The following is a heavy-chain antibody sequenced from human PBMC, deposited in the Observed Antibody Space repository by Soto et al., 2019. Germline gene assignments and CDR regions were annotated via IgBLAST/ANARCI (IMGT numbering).Heavy chain of an antibody. Sequence: QVQLQESGPGLVRPSETLSLTCTVSSDSISSYYWIWIRQSPGKGLEWIGYTDYSGNTNYNPSLKGRFTIPGARSKNQFSLGLSSVTAADTAVYYCARAVGDPLYYLDYGGQGTLVTVSS. J-gene: IGHJ4*02. CDR2: TDYSGNT. CDR3: ARAVGDPLYYLDY. V-gene: IGHV4-59*08. CDR1: SDSISSYY. D-gene: IGHD6-19*01.